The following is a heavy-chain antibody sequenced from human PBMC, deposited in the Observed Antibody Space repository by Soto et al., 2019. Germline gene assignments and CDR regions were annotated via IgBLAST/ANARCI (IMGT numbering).Heavy chain of an antibody. CDR3: VSLQTSGWPGVH. CDR2: IYPNTETT. Sequence: ASVKVSCKASGYSFSGYYIQWVRQAPGQGPEWLGWIYPNTETTDSSKKFQGRVTMASDMSTRTVYMELRDLRSDDTAVYYCVSLQTSGWPGVHWGQGTLVTVSS. V-gene: IGHV1-2*02. CDR1: GYSFSGYY. J-gene: IGHJ4*02. D-gene: IGHD6-25*01.